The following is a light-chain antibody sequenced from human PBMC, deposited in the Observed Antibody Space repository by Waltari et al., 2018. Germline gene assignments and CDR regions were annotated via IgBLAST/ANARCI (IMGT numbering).Light chain of an antibody. Sequence: QSVLTQSPSASGTPGQRVTISCSGSISNIGSTPVGLYQHLPGTAPKPVFYGYDQRPSGVPARFSGSQSGTSASLAISGLQAEDEADYYCAVWDDSLKGCVFGTGTKVTVL. J-gene: IGLJ1*01. CDR2: GYD. CDR3: AVWDDSLKGCV. V-gene: IGLV1-44*01. CDR1: ISNIGSTP.